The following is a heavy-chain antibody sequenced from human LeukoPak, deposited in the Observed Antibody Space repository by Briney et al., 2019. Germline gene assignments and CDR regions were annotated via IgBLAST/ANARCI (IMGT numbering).Heavy chain of an antibody. J-gene: IGHJ6*03. D-gene: IGHD1-26*01. CDR3: AKDGHLGGSYRYYYYMDV. CDR1: GFTFSSYG. Sequence: GGSLRLSCAASGFTFSSYGMHWVRQAPGKGLEWVAVISYDGDNKYYADSVKGRFTISRDNSENTLYLQMNSLRAEDTAVYYCAKDGHLGGSYRYYYYMDVWGKGTTVTVSS. CDR2: ISYDGDNK. V-gene: IGHV3-30*18.